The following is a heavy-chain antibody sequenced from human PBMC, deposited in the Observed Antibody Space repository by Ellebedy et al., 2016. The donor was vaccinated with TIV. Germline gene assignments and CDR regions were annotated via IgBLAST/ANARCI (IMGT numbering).Heavy chain of an antibody. J-gene: IGHJ4*02. D-gene: IGHD6-19*01. CDR3: SRDERAVAGPGDY. V-gene: IGHV3-7*03. CDR1: GFTFSSYW. Sequence: ETLSLTCAASGFTFSSYWISWVRQAPGKGLEWVANINGDGSEKYYVESVKGRFTISRDNAKNSLYLQMNSLRVEDSAVYYCSRDERAVAGPGDYWGQGTLVIVS. CDR2: INGDGSEK.